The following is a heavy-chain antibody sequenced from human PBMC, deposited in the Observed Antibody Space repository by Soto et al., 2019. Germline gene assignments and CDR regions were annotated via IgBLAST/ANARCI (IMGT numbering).Heavy chain of an antibody. J-gene: IGHJ5*02. V-gene: IGHV1-2*02. CDR1: GYTFTDYF. Sequence: ASVKVSCKASGYTFTDYFIHWVRQVPGQGFEWMGWINPKSRGTTYAQKFQGRVTMTRDTSNSTAYMELRGLRSDDTAVYYCARVTLKAGNWFDPWGQGTLVTAPQ. CDR2: INPKSRGT. CDR3: ARVTLKAGNWFDP.